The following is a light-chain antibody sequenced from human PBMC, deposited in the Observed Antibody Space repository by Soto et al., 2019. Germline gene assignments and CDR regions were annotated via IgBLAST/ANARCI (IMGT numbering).Light chain of an antibody. CDR3: QQYGSSPKWT. CDR2: GAS. V-gene: IGKV3-20*01. Sequence: EILMTQSPDTLSVSLGERDSLSCRASQSLRSSLAWYQQKPGQAPRLLIYGASSRATGIPDRFSGSGSGTDFTLTISSLEPEDFAVYYCQQYGSSPKWTFGQGTKVDIK. J-gene: IGKJ1*01. CDR1: QSLRSS.